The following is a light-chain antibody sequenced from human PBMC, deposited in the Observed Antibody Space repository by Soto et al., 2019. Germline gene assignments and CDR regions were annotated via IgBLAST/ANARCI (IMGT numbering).Light chain of an antibody. Sequence: EIVLTQSPATLSVSPGDRATLSCRASQSVGNNFAWYQQKPGQAPRLLIFATSTRATGVPARFSGSGSGTELTLTISSLQSEDFAVYYCQQYGDWPLTFGGGAKVE. J-gene: IGKJ4*01. V-gene: IGKV3-15*01. CDR3: QQYGDWPLT. CDR2: ATS. CDR1: QSVGNN.